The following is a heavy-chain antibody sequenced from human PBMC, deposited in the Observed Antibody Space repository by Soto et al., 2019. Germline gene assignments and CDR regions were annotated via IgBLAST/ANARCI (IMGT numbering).Heavy chain of an antibody. D-gene: IGHD4-17*01. CDR1: GGSISSGGYY. V-gene: IGHV4-31*03. CDR2: IYYSGST. Sequence: SETLSLTCTVSGGSISSGGYYWSWIRQHPGKGLEWIGYIYYSGSTYYNPSLKSRVTISVDTSKNQFSLKLSSVTAADTAVYYCASLTVTTVSAFDIWGQGTMVTVSS. J-gene: IGHJ3*02. CDR3: ASLTVTTVSAFDI.